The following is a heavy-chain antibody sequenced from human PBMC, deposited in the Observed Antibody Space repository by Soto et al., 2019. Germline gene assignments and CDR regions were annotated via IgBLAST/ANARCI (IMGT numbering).Heavy chain of an antibody. Sequence: GASVKVSCKASGRTFSSYAICWVRQAPGQGLEWMGGIIPIFGTANYAQKFQGRVTITADESTSTAYMELSSLRSEDTAVYYCASLSGYAGYYGMDVWGQGTTVTVSS. CDR3: ASLSGYAGYYGMDV. CDR1: GRTFSSYA. V-gene: IGHV1-69*13. CDR2: IIPIFGTA. J-gene: IGHJ6*02. D-gene: IGHD5-12*01.